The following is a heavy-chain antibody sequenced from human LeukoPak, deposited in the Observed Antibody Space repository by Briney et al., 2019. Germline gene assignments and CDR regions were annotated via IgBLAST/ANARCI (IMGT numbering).Heavy chain of an antibody. CDR1: GFTFSSYA. V-gene: IGHV3-64*01. J-gene: IGHJ5*02. CDR3: ARSAVRGVIISRFDP. D-gene: IGHD3-10*01. Sequence: GGSLRLSCAASGFTFSSYAMHWARQAPGKGLEYVSAISSNGGSTYYANSVKGRFTISRDNSKNTLYLQMGSLRAEDMAVYYCARSAVRGVIISRFDPWGQGTLVTVS. CDR2: ISSNGGST.